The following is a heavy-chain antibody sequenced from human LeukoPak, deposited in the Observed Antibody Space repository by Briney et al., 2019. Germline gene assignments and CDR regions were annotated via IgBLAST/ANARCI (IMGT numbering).Heavy chain of an antibody. CDR2: IIPIFGTA. J-gene: IGHJ6*03. D-gene: IGHD6-6*01. CDR3: APSTSSSVYSYMDV. CDR1: GGTFSSYA. V-gene: IGHV1-69*05. Sequence: SVKVSCKASGGTFSSYAISWVRQAPGQGLEWMGGIIPIFGTANYAQKVQGRVTITTDESTGTAYMELSSLRSEDTAVYYCAPSTSSSVYSYMDVWGKGTTVTVSS.